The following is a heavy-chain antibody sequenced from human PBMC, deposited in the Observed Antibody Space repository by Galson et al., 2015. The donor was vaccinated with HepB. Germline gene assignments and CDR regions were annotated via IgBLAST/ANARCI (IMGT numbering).Heavy chain of an antibody. CDR1: GDTFDDCA. CDR2: INWNSGTI. Sequence: SLRLSCAGSGDTFDDCAMHWVRPAPGKGLEWVSSINWNSGTIVYADSVKGRFTISRDNAKNSLYLQMNSLRPEDTALYYCAKDYGDYRCIHYWGQGTLVIVSS. J-gene: IGHJ1*01. D-gene: IGHD4-17*01. CDR3: AKDYGDYRCIHY. V-gene: IGHV3-9*01.